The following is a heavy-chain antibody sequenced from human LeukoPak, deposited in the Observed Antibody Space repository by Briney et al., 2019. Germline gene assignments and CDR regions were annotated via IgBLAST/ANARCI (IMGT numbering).Heavy chain of an antibody. CDR3: ARLTRLSTSPDRYYLDY. J-gene: IGHJ4*02. CDR1: GDSISSYY. Sequence: SSETLSLTCTVSGDSISSYYWSWIRQPPGKGLEWIGYIYTSGGTNYSPSLKGRVTISIDTSKNQFSLKLSSVTAADSAVYYCARLTRLSTSPDRYYLDYWGQGTLVTVSS. V-gene: IGHV4-4*09. CDR2: IYTSGGT. D-gene: IGHD6-6*01.